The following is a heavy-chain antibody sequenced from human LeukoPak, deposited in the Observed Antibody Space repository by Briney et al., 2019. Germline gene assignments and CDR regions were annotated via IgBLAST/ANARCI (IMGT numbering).Heavy chain of an antibody. CDR2: IKQDGSKK. J-gene: IGHJ4*02. CDR1: GFPFSSYW. D-gene: IGHD5-24*01. CDR3: TRVGYIDEGIDY. Sequence: GGSLRLSCVASGFPFSSYWMTWVRQAPGKGLEWVANIKQDGSKKSYVDSVKGRFTISRDNAKNSLYLQMNSLRAEDTAIYYRTRVGYIDEGIDYWGQGTLATVSS. V-gene: IGHV3-7*04.